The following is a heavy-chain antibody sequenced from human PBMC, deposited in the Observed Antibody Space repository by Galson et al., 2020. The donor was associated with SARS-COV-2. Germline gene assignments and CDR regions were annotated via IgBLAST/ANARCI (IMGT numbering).Heavy chain of an antibody. CDR3: ARAAARITIFGVVMGHFDY. CDR1: GGSIRSGGYY. D-gene: IGHD3-3*01. Sequence: SETLSLTCTVSGGSIRSGGYYWSWIRQHPGKGLEWLGYIYYSGSTYYNPSLKSRVTISVDTSKNQFSLKLSSVTAADPAVYYCARAAARITIFGVVMGHFDYWGQGTLVTVSS. V-gene: IGHV4-31*03. J-gene: IGHJ4*02. CDR2: IYYSGST.